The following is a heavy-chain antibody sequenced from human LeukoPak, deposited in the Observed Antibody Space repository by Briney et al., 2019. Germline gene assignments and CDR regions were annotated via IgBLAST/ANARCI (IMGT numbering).Heavy chain of an antibody. CDR3: ARREGEYYGSGSYYEG. J-gene: IGHJ4*02. Sequence: HGESLKISCKGSGYSFTSYWIGWVRQMPGKGLEWMGIIYLGDSDTRYSPSFQGQVTISADKSTSTAYLQWSSLKASDTAMYYCARREGEYYGSGSYYEGWGQGTLVTVS. D-gene: IGHD3-10*01. V-gene: IGHV5-51*01. CDR2: IYLGDSDT. CDR1: GYSFTSYW.